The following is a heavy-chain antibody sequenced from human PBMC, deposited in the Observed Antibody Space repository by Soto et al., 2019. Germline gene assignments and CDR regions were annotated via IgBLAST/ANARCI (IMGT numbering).Heavy chain of an antibody. D-gene: IGHD6-6*01. CDR1: GFTFSDYY. CDR2: IHKSGTGI. V-gene: IGHV3-11*01. J-gene: IGHJ4*02. CDR3: ARGHWQLEV. Sequence: PGGSLRLSCAASGFTFSDYYMSWIRQAPGKGLEWVSYIHKSGTGIYYADSVKGRFTISRDNAKNSLYLEMNSLRAEDTAVYYCARGHWQLEVWGLGTLVTVPS.